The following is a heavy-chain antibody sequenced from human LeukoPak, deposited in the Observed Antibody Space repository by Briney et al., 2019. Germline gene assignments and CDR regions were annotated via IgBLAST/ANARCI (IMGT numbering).Heavy chain of an antibody. CDR2: ISGSGGNT. J-gene: IGHJ4*02. V-gene: IGHV3-23*01. Sequence: SGGSLRLSCAASGFTFSSYAMNWVRQAPGKGLEWVSAISGSGGNTYYADSVKGRFIISRDNSNNTLYLQMNSLRAEDTAVYYCARRGYSYGPSYYFDYWGQGTLVTVSS. CDR3: ARRGYSYGPSYYFDY. D-gene: IGHD5-18*01. CDR1: GFTFSSYA.